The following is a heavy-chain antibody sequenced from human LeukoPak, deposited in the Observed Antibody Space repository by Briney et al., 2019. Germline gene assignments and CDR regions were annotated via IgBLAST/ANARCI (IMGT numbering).Heavy chain of an antibody. CDR3: ARGVEMATITP. D-gene: IGHD5-24*01. J-gene: IGHJ5*02. CDR2: IYYSGST. Sequence: SETLSLTCAVSGGSISSGGYSWSWIRQPPGKGLEWIEYIYYSGSTYYNPSLKSRVTISVDTSKNQFSLKLSSVTAADTAVYYCARGVEMATITPWGQGTLVTVSS. V-gene: IGHV4-30-4*07. CDR1: GGSISSGGYS.